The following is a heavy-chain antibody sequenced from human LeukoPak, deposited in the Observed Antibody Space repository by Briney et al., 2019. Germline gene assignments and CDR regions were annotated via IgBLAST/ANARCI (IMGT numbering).Heavy chain of an antibody. V-gene: IGHV3-15*01. CDR1: GFTFSNAW. D-gene: IGHD3-3*01. Sequence: PGGSLRLSCAASGFTFSNAWMSWVRQAPVKGLEWVGRIKSKTDGGTTDYAAPVKGRFTISRDDSKNTLYLQMNSLKTEDTAVYYCTTIFYDFWSGSYYFDYWGQGTLVTVSS. CDR3: TTIFYDFWSGSYYFDY. CDR2: IKSKTDGGTT. J-gene: IGHJ4*02.